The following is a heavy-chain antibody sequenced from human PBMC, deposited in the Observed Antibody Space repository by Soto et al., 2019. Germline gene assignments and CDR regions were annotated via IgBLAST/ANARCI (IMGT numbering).Heavy chain of an antibody. D-gene: IGHD2-21*02. J-gene: IGHJ6*02. V-gene: IGHV4-59*01. Sequence: SETLSLTCTVSGGSISTYYWGWIRQPPGKGLEYIGHVYNTGSTVYNPSFKSRVTISVDTSKNQFSLKLNSVTAADTAVYYCARDLWGYCGTDCYPLDVWGQGTTVTVSS. CDR1: GGSISTYY. CDR2: VYNTGST. CDR3: ARDLWGYCGTDCYPLDV.